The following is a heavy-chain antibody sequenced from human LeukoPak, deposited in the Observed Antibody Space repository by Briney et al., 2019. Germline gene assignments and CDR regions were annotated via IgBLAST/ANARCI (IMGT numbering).Heavy chain of an antibody. J-gene: IGHJ4*02. Sequence: GGSLRLSCAASGFTFSSYGMHWVRQAPGKGLEWVAVIWYDGSNKYYADSVKGRFTISRDNSKNTLYLQMNSLRAEYTAVYYCAKDMEWFGEFEFDYWGQGTLVTVSS. CDR3: AKDMEWFGEFEFDY. V-gene: IGHV3-33*06. D-gene: IGHD3-10*01. CDR2: IWYDGSNK. CDR1: GFTFSSYG.